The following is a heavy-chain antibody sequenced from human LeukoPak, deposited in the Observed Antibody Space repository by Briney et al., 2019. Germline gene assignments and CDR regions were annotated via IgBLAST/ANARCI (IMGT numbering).Heavy chain of an antibody. CDR2: IYTSGST. V-gene: IGHV4-61*02. CDR3: ARGSGSPADFDY. D-gene: IGHD1-26*01. CDR1: GGSISSGSYY. Sequence: NPSETLSLTCTVSGGSISSGSYYWSWIRQPAGKGLEWIGRIYTSGSTNYNPSLKSRVTISVDTSKNQFSLKLSSATAADTAVYYCARGSGSPADFDYWGQGTLVTVSS. J-gene: IGHJ4*02.